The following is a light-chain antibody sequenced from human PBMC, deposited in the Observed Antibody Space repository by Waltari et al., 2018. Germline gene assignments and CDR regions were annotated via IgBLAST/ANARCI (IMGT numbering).Light chain of an antibody. Sequence: QSALTQPASVSGSPGQSINISCTGTIRDVGGYQSVSWYQQHPGDVPRLLIYDVVKRPSGVSSRFSGSKSDNTARLTISGLQAADEAHYYCSSFTSSSSFVFGSGTKVTV. V-gene: IGLV2-14*03. CDR2: DVV. J-gene: IGLJ1*01. CDR1: IRDVGGYQS. CDR3: SSFTSSSSFV.